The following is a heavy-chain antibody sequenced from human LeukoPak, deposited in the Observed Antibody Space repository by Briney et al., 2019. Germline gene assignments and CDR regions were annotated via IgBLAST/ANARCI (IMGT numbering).Heavy chain of an antibody. D-gene: IGHD6-13*01. J-gene: IGHJ4*02. CDR2: KSYDGSNK. V-gene: IGHV3-30*18. Sequence: PGGSLRLSCAASGFTFSSYGMHWVRQAPGKGLEWVALKSYDGSNKYYADSVKGRFTISRDNSKNTLYLQMNSLRPEDTAVYYCAKDWEDSSSWYYFDYWGQGTLVTVSS. CDR1: GFTFSSYG. CDR3: AKDWEDSSSWYYFDY.